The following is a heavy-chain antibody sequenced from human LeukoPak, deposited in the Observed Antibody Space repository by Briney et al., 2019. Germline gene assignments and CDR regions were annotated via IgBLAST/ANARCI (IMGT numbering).Heavy chain of an antibody. CDR2: ISGSGDGT. CDR1: GFTFSSYA. CDR3: VRRGGSDGWGAFDI. V-gene: IGHV3-23*01. J-gene: IGHJ3*02. Sequence: GGSLRLSCAASGFTFSSYAKSWVRQAPGKGLEWVSAISGSGDGTYYAASVKGRFTISRDYSKNTLYLQMNSLSREDTAIYYCVRRGGSDGWGAFDIWGQGTVVTVSS. D-gene: IGHD5-24*01.